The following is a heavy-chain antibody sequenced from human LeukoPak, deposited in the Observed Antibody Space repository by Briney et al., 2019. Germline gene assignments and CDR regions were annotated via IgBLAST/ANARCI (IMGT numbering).Heavy chain of an antibody. V-gene: IGHV3-23*01. J-gene: IGHJ5*02. CDR2: ISGSGGST. CDR1: GFTFSSYA. Sequence: PGGSLRLSCAASGFTFSSYAMSWVRQAPGKGLEWVSAISGSGGSTYYTDSVKGRFTISRDNSKNTLYLQMNSLRAEDTAVYYCAKSGDAFPEVCCSRTSCYGGWGNWFDPWGQGTLVTVSS. D-gene: IGHD2-2*01. CDR3: AKSGDAFPEVCCSRTSCYGGWGNWFDP.